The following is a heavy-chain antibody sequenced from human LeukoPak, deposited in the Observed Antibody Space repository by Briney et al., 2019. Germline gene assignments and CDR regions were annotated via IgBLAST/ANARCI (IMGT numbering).Heavy chain of an antibody. CDR1: GGTFSSYA. CDR2: IIGVFGTI. V-gene: IGHV1-69*01. J-gene: IGHJ4*02. Sequence: GASLRLSCTASGGTFSSYAINWVRQAPGQGLEWMSGIIGVFGTINYAHTVQGRFTITADESTSTAYMELNSLRSEDTAVYYCARGDIANFVRTGIVAAGPYFDYWGQGTLVTVSS. D-gene: IGHD6-13*01. CDR3: ARGDIANFVRTGIVAAGPYFDY.